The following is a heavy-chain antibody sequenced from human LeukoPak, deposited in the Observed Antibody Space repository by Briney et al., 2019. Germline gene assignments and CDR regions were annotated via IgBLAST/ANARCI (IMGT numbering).Heavy chain of an antibody. CDR1: GYTFTSYD. CDR3: ARGLWFGDYYYYYGMDV. J-gene: IGHJ6*02. Sequence: ASVKVSFKASGYTFTSYDINWVRQATGQGLEWMGWMNPNSGNTGYAQKFQGRVTMTRNTSISTAYMELSSLRSEDTAVYYRARGLWFGDYYYYYGMDVWGQGTTVTVSS. CDR2: MNPNSGNT. V-gene: IGHV1-8*01. D-gene: IGHD3-10*01.